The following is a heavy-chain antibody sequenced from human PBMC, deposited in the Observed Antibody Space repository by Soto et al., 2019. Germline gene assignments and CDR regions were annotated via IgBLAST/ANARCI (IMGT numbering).Heavy chain of an antibody. CDR2: IYYSGST. CDR1: GGSISSGGYY. Sequence: SETLSLTCTVSGGSISSGGYYWSWIRQHPGKGLEWIGYIYYSGSTYYNPSLKSRVTISVDTSKNQFSLKLSSVTAADTAVYYCARVEYSSSSGVWFDPWGQGTLVTVS. V-gene: IGHV4-31*03. CDR3: ARVEYSSSSGVWFDP. D-gene: IGHD6-6*01. J-gene: IGHJ5*02.